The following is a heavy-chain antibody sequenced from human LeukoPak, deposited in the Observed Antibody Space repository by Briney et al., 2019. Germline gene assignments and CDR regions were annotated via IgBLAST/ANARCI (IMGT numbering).Heavy chain of an antibody. CDR3: AKDSKYSSSWYVAGFDY. CDR1: GFTFGSYG. CDR2: IWYDGSNK. D-gene: IGHD6-13*01. J-gene: IGHJ4*02. Sequence: GGSLGLSCAASGFTFGSYGMHWVRQAPGKGLEWVAVIWYDGSNKYYADSVKGRFTISRDNSKNTLYLQMNSLRAEDTAVYYCAKDSKYSSSWYVAGFDYWGQGTLVTVSS. V-gene: IGHV3-33*06.